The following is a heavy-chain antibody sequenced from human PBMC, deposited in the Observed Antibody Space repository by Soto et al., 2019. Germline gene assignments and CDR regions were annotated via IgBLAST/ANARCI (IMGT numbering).Heavy chain of an antibody. CDR2: IHSDGSST. J-gene: IGHJ3*01. CDR3: AGGDKGGFDL. CDR1: GFTFNYYW. Sequence: EVQLVESEGGLVQRGGSLRLSCAASGFTFNYYWMHWVRQAPGQGLVWVSHIHSDGSSTTYADSVKGRFTISRDNAKKALYLKMNSLREEETAVYYCAGGDKGGFDLWGQGTTVTVSS. D-gene: IGHD2-21*02. V-gene: IGHV3-74*01.